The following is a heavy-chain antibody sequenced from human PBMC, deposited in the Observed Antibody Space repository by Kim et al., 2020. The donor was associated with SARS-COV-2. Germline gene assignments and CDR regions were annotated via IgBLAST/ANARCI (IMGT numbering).Heavy chain of an antibody. J-gene: IGHJ4*02. CDR2: INSDGSST. Sequence: GGSLRLSCAXSGFTFSSYWMHWVRQAPGKGLVWVSRINSDGSSTSYADSVKGRFTISRDNAKNTLYLQMNSLRAEDTAVYYCARAGSSGRKFDYWGQGTLVTVSS. CDR3: ARAGSSGRKFDY. V-gene: IGHV3-74*01. CDR1: GFTFSSYW. D-gene: IGHD6-19*01.